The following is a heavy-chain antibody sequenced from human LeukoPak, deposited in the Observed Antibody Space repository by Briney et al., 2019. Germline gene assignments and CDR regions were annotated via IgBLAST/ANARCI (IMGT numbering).Heavy chain of an antibody. V-gene: IGHV4-59*01. Sequence: SETLSLTCTVSGVSISSYYWSWIRQPPGKGLEWIGYIYYSGSTNYNPSLKSRVTISVDTSKNQFSLKLSSVTAADTAVYYCARAPPGLKNWFDPWGQGTLVTASS. CDR1: GVSISSYY. D-gene: IGHD1-14*01. CDR2: IYYSGST. CDR3: ARAPPGLKNWFDP. J-gene: IGHJ5*02.